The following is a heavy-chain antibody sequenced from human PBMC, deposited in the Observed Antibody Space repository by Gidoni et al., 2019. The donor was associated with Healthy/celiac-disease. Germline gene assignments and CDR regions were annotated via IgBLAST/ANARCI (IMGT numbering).Heavy chain of an antibody. CDR1: GGSISSGSSY. J-gene: IGHJ5*02. D-gene: IGHD6-13*01. CDR3: ARGIATNWFDP. CDR2: IYTSGST. Sequence: QVQLQESGPGLVKPSQTLSLTCTVSGGSISSGSSYWSWIRQPAGKGLEWIGRIYTSGSTNYNPSLKSRVTISVDTSKNQFSLKLSSVTAADTAVYYCARGIATNWFDPWGQGTLVTVSS. V-gene: IGHV4-61*02.